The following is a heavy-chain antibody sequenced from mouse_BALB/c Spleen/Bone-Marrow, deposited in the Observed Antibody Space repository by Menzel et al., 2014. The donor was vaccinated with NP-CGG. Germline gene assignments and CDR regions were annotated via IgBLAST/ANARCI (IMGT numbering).Heavy chain of an antibody. D-gene: IGHD2-4*01. J-gene: IGHJ3*01. CDR2: IYPGGGST. CDR3: AREAYYDYDEGFAY. CDR1: GYTFTSYY. Sequence: QVQLQQSGPELVEPGASVKMSCKASGYTFTSYYIHWVKQRPGQGLEWIGWIYPGGGSTKYNEKFKGKTTLTADKSSSTAYMLLSSLTSEDSAIYFCAREAYYDYDEGFAYWGQGTLVTVSA. V-gene: IGHV1S56*01.